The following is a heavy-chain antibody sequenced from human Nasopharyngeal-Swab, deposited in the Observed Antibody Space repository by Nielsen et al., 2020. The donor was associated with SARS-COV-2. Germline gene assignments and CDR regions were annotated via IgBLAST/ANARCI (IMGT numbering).Heavy chain of an antibody. Sequence: GSLRLSCAVYGGSFSGYYWNWIRQPPGKGLEWIGEINHSGSTNNNPSLKSRVTISVDTSKNQFSLKLRSVTAADTAVYYCARALGYYDSSGYDYVRGYFDYWGQGTLVTVSS. CDR1: GGSFSGYY. D-gene: IGHD3-22*01. V-gene: IGHV4-34*01. CDR3: ARALGYYDSSGYDYVRGYFDY. J-gene: IGHJ4*02. CDR2: INHSGST.